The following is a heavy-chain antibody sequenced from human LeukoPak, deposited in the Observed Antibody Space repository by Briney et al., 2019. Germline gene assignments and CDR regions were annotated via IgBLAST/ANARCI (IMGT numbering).Heavy chain of an antibody. D-gene: IGHD1-26*01. CDR3: ARGGVGATLDY. V-gene: IGHV3-23*01. Sequence: GGSLRLSCAASGFTFSSYAMSWVRQAPGKGLEWVSAISGSGGSTYYADSVKGRFTISRDNAKNTLYLQMNSLSGEDTAVYFCARGGVGATLDYWGQGTLVTVSS. CDR1: GFTFSSYA. J-gene: IGHJ4*02. CDR2: ISGSGGST.